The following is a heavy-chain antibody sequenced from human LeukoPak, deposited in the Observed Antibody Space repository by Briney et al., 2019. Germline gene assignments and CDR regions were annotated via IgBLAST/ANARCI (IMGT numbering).Heavy chain of an antibody. CDR1: GFTVSSNY. Sequence: GGSLRLSCAASGFTVSSNYMSWVRQAPGKGLEWVSVIYSGGSRHYADSVKGRFTISRDNSKNTQYLQMNSLRAEDTAVYYCASKTYYSPYYYSGMDVWGQGTTVTVSS. D-gene: IGHD2/OR15-2a*01. V-gene: IGHV3-53*01. CDR3: ASKTYYSPYYYSGMDV. J-gene: IGHJ6*02. CDR2: IYSGGSR.